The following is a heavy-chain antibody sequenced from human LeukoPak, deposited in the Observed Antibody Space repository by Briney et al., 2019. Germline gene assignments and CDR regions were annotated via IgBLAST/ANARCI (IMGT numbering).Heavy chain of an antibody. CDR3: TTANNVLRYFAAFDY. Sequence: PGGSLRLSCAASGFTFSNAWMSWVRQAPGKGLEWVGRIKSKTDGGTTDYAAPVKGRFTISRDDSKNTLYLQMNSLKTEDTAVYYCTTANNVLRYFAAFDYWGQGTLVTVSS. J-gene: IGHJ4*02. V-gene: IGHV3-15*01. D-gene: IGHD3-9*01. CDR1: GFTFSNAW. CDR2: IKSKTDGGTT.